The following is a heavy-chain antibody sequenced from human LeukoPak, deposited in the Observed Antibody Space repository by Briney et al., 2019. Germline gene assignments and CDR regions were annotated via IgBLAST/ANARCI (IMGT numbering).Heavy chain of an antibody. CDR2: IKQDGSEK. Sequence: GGSLRLSCAASGFTFSSYWMSWVRQAPGKGLEWVANIKQDGSEKYYVDSVKGRFTISKDNAKNSLYLQMNSLRAEDTAVYYCTRDTSSSGYYYFWFDPWGQGTLVTVSS. D-gene: IGHD3-22*01. J-gene: IGHJ5*02. CDR1: GFTFSSYW. CDR3: TRDTSSSGYYYFWFDP. V-gene: IGHV3-7*01.